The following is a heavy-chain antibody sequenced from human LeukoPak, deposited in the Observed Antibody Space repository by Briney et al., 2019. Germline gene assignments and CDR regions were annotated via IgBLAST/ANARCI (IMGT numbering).Heavy chain of an antibody. D-gene: IGHD3-22*01. CDR1: GFTFSSYG. J-gene: IGHJ4*02. CDR2: IRYDGSNK. V-gene: IGHV3-30*02. Sequence: GSLRLSCAASGFTFSSYGMHWVRQAPGKGLEWVAFIRYDGSNKYYADSVKGRFTISRDNSKNTLYLQMNSLRAEDTAVYYCAKDTYYYDSSGQIHWGQGTLVTVSS. CDR3: AKDTYYYDSSGQIH.